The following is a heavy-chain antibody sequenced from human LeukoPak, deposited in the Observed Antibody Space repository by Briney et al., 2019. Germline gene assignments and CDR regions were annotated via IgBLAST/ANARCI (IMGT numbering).Heavy chain of an antibody. CDR3: GRTGYHYDSSGYHRAEYFQH. J-gene: IGHJ1*01. Sequence: SETLSLTCTVSGGSIGSSSYYWGWIRQSPGKGLDWIAHIYYSGSAYYNPSLKSRVTISVDTSKNQFSLKLRSVTAADTAVYYCGRTGYHYDSSGYHRAEYFQHWGQGTLVTVSS. V-gene: IGHV4-39*01. CDR1: GGSIGSSSYY. D-gene: IGHD3-22*01. CDR2: IYYSGSA.